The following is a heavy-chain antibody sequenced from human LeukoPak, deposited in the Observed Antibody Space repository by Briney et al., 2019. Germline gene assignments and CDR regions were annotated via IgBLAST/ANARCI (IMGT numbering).Heavy chain of an antibody. D-gene: IGHD6-13*01. CDR2: IYHSGIT. CDR3: ARARYTNSWYAVDI. J-gene: IGHJ3*02. CDR1: GGSIGTFY. V-gene: IGHV4-59*08. Sequence: SETLSLTCTVSGGSIGTFYWSWIRQPPGKGLEWIGYIYHSGITNYSPSLKSRVTMYVDTSKNQLSLKLSSVTAADTAMYYCARARYTNSWYAVDIWGQGTMVTVSS.